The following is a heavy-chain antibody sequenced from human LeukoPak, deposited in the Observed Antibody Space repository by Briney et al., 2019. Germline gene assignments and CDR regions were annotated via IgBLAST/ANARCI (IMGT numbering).Heavy chain of an antibody. J-gene: IGHJ3*02. CDR3: ARGFFLYDSSAQGTFDI. CDR1: GYTFTSYD. CDR2: MNPNSGNT. D-gene: IGHD3-22*01. Sequence: ASVKVSCKASGYTFTSYDIHWVRQATGQGLEWMGWMNPNSGNTGYVQKFQGRVTMTRNTSISTAYMELSSLRSEDTAVYYCARGFFLYDSSAQGTFDIWGQGTMVTVSS. V-gene: IGHV1-8*01.